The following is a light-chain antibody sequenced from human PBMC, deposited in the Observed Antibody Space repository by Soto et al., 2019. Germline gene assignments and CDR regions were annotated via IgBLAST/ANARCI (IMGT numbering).Light chain of an antibody. J-gene: IGKJ5*01. V-gene: IGKV3-20*01. CDR2: GAS. CDR1: QTVSSNY. CDR3: QQYTGPPTT. Sequence: DIVMTQSPDSLSVSLGERANLSCRASQTVSSNYLAWCQQRPGQAPRLLIYGASTRAAGIPDRFSGSGSGTDFTLTITGLEPEDSAVYFCQQYTGPPTTFGQGTRLEIK.